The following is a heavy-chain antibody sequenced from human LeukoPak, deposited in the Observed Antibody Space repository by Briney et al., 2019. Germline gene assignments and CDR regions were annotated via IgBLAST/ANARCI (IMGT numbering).Heavy chain of an antibody. CDR3: ARGGYYYDTTGSPGDY. Sequence: GTSLRLSCVVSGSTLTNYALHWVRQAPGKGLEWVAVISYAGTNKYYADSVKGRFTISRDISKNTVYLHMDSLRDEDTAVYFCARGGYYYDTTGSPGDYWGQGTLVTVSS. V-gene: IGHV3-30-3*01. D-gene: IGHD3-22*01. CDR1: GSTLTNYA. J-gene: IGHJ4*02. CDR2: ISYAGTNK.